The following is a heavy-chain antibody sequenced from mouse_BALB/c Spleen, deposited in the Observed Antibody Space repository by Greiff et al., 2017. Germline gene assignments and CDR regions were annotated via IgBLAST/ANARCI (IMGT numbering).Heavy chain of an antibody. V-gene: IGHV5-17*02. Sequence: EVKLVESGGGLVQPGGSRKLSCAASGFTFSSFGMHWVRQAPEKGLEWVAYISSGSSTIYYADTVKGRFTISRDNPKNTLFLQMTSLRSEDTAMYYCARLMVTAYYFDYWGQGTTLTVSS. CDR1: GFTFSSFG. CDR3: ARLMVTAYYFDY. J-gene: IGHJ2*01. CDR2: ISSGSSTI. D-gene: IGHD2-1*01.